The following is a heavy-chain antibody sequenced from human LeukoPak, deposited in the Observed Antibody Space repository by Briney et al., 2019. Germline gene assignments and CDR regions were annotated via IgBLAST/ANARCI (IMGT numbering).Heavy chain of an antibody. Sequence: SQTLSLTCTVSGGSPSGFYWSWIRQPPGKGREWIAYIYYSGSPNHNPSLKSRVTISVETSKNRFSLKLSSVTAADTAVYGCARVGDYDSHFDIWGQGTLVTVSS. CDR2: IYYSGSP. CDR3: ARVGDYDSHFDI. CDR1: GGSPSGFY. V-gene: IGHV4-59*01. D-gene: IGHD4-17*01. J-gene: IGHJ4*02.